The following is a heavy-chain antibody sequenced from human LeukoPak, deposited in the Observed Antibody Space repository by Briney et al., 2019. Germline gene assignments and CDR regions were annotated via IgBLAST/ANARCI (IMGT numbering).Heavy chain of an antibody. J-gene: IGHJ3*02. V-gene: IGHV3-30*04. Sequence: GGSLRLSCAASGFTFSSYAMHWVRQAPGKGLEWGAVISYDGSNKYYADSVKGRFTISRDNSKNTLYLQMNSLRAEDTAVYYCAREWELLGAFDIWGQGTMVTVSS. D-gene: IGHD1-26*01. CDR2: ISYDGSNK. CDR1: GFTFSSYA. CDR3: AREWELLGAFDI.